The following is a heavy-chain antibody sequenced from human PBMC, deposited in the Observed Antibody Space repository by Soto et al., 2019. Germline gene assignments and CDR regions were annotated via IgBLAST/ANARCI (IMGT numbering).Heavy chain of an antibody. J-gene: IGHJ4*02. CDR3: ARVGEGYCTNGVCFPDPLFDY. CDR1: GGSISSGGYY. V-gene: IGHV4-31*03. CDR2: IYYSGST. D-gene: IGHD2-8*01. Sequence: SETLSLTCTVSGGSISSGGYYWSWIRQHPGKGLEWIGYIYYSGSTYYNPSLKSRVTISVDTSKNQFSLKLSSVTAADTAVYYCARVGEGYCTNGVCFPDPLFDYWGQGTRVTVSS.